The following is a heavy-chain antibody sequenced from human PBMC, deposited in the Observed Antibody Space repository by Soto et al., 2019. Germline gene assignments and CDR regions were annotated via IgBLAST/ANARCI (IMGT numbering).Heavy chain of an antibody. Sequence: GESLKISCKGSGYSFTSYWIGWVRQMPGKGLEWMGIIYPGDSDTRYSPSFQGQVTISAAKSISTAYLQWSSLKASDTAMYCCARQPGGAAAVGWFDPWGQGTLVTVSS. V-gene: IGHV5-51*01. CDR3: ARQPGGAAAVGWFDP. D-gene: IGHD6-13*01. J-gene: IGHJ5*02. CDR1: GYSFTSYW. CDR2: IYPGDSDT.